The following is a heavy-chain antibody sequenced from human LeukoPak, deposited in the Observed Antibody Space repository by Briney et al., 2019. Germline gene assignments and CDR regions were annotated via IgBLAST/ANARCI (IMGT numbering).Heavy chain of an antibody. CDR3: ATTTVTTFSGDAFDI. Sequence: SETLSLTCTVSGGSISSYYWSWIRQPAGKGLEWIGRIYTSGGTNYNPSLKSRVTMSVDTSKNQFSLKLSSVTAADTAVYYCATTTVTTFSGDAFDIWGQGTMVTVSS. D-gene: IGHD4-17*01. V-gene: IGHV4-4*07. J-gene: IGHJ3*02. CDR2: IYTSGGT. CDR1: GGSISSYY.